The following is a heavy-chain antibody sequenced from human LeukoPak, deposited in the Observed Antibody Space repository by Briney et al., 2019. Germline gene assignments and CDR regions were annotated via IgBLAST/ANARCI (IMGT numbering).Heavy chain of an antibody. CDR3: ARQGPLNYMDV. J-gene: IGHJ6*03. CDR1: GGSISSSSYY. Sequence: PSETLSLTCTVSGGSISSSSYYGGWIRQPPGKGLEWIGSIYYSGSTYYNPSLKSRVTISVDTSKNQFSLKLSSVTAADTAVYYCARQGPLNYMDVWGKGTTVTVSS. V-gene: IGHV4-39*01. CDR2: IYYSGST.